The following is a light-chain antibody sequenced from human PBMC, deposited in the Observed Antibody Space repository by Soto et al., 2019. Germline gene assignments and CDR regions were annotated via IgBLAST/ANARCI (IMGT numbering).Light chain of an antibody. Sequence: SPSPLVFFPGERAPLPFRASQSVRSNLAWYQQKPGQAPRLLIYGASTRATGLPARFSGSGSGTDFTLTISSLQSEDFAVYYCQQYNTWPPITFGQGTRLEIK. V-gene: IGKV3-15*01. CDR3: QQYNTWPPIT. J-gene: IGKJ5*01. CDR2: GAS. CDR1: QSVRSN.